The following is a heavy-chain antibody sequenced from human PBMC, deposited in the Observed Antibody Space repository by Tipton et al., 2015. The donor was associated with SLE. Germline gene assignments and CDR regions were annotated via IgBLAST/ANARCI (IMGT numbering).Heavy chain of an antibody. D-gene: IGHD2-15*01. CDR1: GFTFSIYA. Sequence: SLRLSCAASGFTFSIYAMHWVRQAPGKGLEWVAIISYDGSNKYYADSVRGRFTISRDKSNNMIYLQMDSLRVDDTAVYYCARSGDCSALRCYHRDWLFDLWGRGTLVTVSS. V-gene: IGHV3-30*14. CDR2: ISYDGSNK. CDR3: ARSGDCSALRCYHRDWLFDL. J-gene: IGHJ2*01.